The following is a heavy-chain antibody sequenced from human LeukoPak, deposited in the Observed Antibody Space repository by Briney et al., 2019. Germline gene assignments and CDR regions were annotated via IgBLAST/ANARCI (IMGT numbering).Heavy chain of an antibody. J-gene: IGHJ4*02. Sequence: GGSLRLSCADSGFTLSDYYMTWIRQAPGKVLEWVSAISGSGGSTYYADSVKGRFTISRDNSKNTLYLQMNSLRAEDTAVYYCAKVRVAWQLVYNFGYWGQCTLVTVSS. CDR1: GFTLSDYY. V-gene: IGHV3-23*01. CDR2: ISGSGGST. CDR3: AKVRVAWQLVYNFGY. D-gene: IGHD6-6*01.